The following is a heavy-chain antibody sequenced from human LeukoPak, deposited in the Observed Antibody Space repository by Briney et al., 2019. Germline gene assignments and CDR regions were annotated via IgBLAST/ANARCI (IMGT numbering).Heavy chain of an antibody. J-gene: IGHJ4*02. Sequence: GGPLRLSCLTSGLHHSSYRMLWPRQAPERALEWVASISPSGTYMHFADSVMGRFTVSRDNAHSTLSLQMSSLQVQDTALYYCVRDETGGEVYKYWGQGTLITVSS. D-gene: IGHD2-21*01. CDR3: VRDETGGEVYKY. CDR1: GLHHSSYR. V-gene: IGHV3-21*06. CDR2: ISPSGTYM.